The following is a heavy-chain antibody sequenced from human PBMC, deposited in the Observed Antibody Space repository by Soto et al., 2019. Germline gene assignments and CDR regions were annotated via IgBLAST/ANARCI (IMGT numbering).Heavy chain of an antibody. J-gene: IGHJ4*02. CDR1: GGSISSSSYY. CDR3: ARAPPYYYGSGSYYPDY. Sequence: SETLSLTCTVSGGSISSSSYYWGWIRQPPGKGLEWIGSIYSSGSTYYDPSLKSRVTISVDTSKNQFSLKLSSVTAADTAVYYCARAPPYYYGSGSYYPDYWGQGTLVTVSS. D-gene: IGHD3-10*01. V-gene: IGHV4-39*01. CDR2: IYSSGST.